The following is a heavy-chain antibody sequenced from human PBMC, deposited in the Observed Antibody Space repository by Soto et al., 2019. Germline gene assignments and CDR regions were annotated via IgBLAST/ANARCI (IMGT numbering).Heavy chain of an antibody. CDR3: AIMTTVTTSPFDY. CDR1: GYSFTSYW. D-gene: IGHD4-17*01. V-gene: IGHV5-51*01. Sequence: PGESLKISCKGSGYSFTSYWIGWVRQMPGKGLEWMGIIYPGDSDTRYSPSFQGQVTISADKSISTAYLQWSSLKASDTAMYYCAIMTTVTTSPFDYWGQGTLVTVSS. CDR2: IYPGDSDT. J-gene: IGHJ4*02.